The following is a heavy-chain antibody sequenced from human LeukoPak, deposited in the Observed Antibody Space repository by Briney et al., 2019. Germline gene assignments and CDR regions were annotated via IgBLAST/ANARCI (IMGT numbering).Heavy chain of an antibody. D-gene: IGHD3-22*01. CDR1: GYTFTNYG. CDR3: ARGDRGGHYFSDY. CDR2: ISTDSGNT. Sequence: ASVKVSCTASGYTFTNYGITWVRQAPGQGLEWMGWISTDSGNTNYAQKLQDRVTLTTDTSTTTAYMELRSLRSDDSAVYYCARGDRGGHYFSDYWGQGTLVTVSS. V-gene: IGHV1-18*01. J-gene: IGHJ4*02.